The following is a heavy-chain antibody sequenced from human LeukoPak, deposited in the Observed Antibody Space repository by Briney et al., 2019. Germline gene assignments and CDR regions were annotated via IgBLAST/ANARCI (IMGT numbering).Heavy chain of an antibody. CDR3: AKRPRYVVASD. CDR2: ISSTGEL. CDR1: EFTLSSSA. J-gene: IGHJ4*02. D-gene: IGHD2-15*01. V-gene: IGHV3-23*01. Sequence: GGSLRLSCTASEFTLSSSAMSWVRQAPGKGLEWVSAISSTGELYYADSVRGRFTISRDNSKNTLYLEMDSLRAEDTAVYYCAKRPRYVVASDWGQGTLVTVSA.